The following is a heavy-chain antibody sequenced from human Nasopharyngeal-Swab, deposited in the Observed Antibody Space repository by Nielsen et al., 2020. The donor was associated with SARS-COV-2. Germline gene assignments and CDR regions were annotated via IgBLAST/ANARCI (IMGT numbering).Heavy chain of an antibody. J-gene: IGHJ4*02. CDR3: TTDYYFDY. V-gene: IGHV3-73*01. CDR1: GFVFSDSA. CDR2: IGDNEHNYAT. Sequence: GESLKISCAASGFVFSDSAMHWVRQASGKGLEWVGRIGDNEHNYATTYAETMKGRFTISRDDSKNTALLQIDSLKIEDTDFYYCTTDYYFDYWGQGPLVTVTP.